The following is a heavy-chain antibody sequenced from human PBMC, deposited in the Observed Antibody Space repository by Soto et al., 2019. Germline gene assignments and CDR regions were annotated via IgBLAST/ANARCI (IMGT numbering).Heavy chain of an antibody. CDR3: LIAVAGKAYYFDY. Sequence: EVQLVESGGGLVQPGGSLRLSCAASGFTVSSNYMSWVRQAPGKGLEWVSVIYSGGSTYYADSVKGRFTISRDNSKNTLYLQMNSLRAEDTAVYYCLIAVAGKAYYFDYCGQGTLFTVSS. CDR1: GFTVSSNY. D-gene: IGHD6-19*01. J-gene: IGHJ4*02. CDR2: IYSGGST. V-gene: IGHV3-66*01.